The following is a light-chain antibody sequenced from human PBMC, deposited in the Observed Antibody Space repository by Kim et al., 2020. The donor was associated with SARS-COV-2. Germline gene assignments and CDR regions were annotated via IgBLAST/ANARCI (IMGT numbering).Light chain of an antibody. Sequence: PSQSTSITGPGTSRTVGGYTYVSGYQQHPGKAPKLMIYEVNKRPSGVPDRFAGSKSGSTASLTVSGLQAEDEADYYCFSYAGSTYVFGTGTRSPS. CDR1: SRTVGGYTY. CDR3: FSYAGSTYV. J-gene: IGLJ1*01. CDR2: EVN. V-gene: IGLV2-8*01.